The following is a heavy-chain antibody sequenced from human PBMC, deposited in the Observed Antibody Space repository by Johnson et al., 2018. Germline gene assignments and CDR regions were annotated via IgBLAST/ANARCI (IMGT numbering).Heavy chain of an antibody. V-gene: IGHV1-69*01. CDR1: GGTFSSYA. J-gene: IGHJ3*02. CDR3: GRDVPPLAFDI. CDR2: IIPIFGTA. Sequence: QVQLVQSGAEVKKPGSSVKVSCKASGGTFSSYAISWVRQAPGQGLEWMGGIIPIFGTAKYAQKFQGRVTITAAESTSTAFMELSSLKSEDKAVYYCGRDVPPLAFDIWGQVTMVTVSS.